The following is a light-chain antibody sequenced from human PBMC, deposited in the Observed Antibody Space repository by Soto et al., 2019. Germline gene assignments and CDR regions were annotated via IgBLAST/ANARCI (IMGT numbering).Light chain of an antibody. CDR1: QTVSSNY. CDR3: QQYGWAPWT. CDR2: DAS. J-gene: IGKJ1*01. Sequence: EVVLTQSPATLSLSPGERATLSCRASQTVSSNYLAWYQQKPGQAPRLLISDASSRATGIPDRFSGSGSGTDFTLTISRLEPEDFAVYFCQQYGWAPWTFGQGTKVDIK. V-gene: IGKV3-20*01.